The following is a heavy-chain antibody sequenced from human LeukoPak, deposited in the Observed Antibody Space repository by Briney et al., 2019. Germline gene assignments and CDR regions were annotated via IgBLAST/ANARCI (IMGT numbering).Heavy chain of an antibody. D-gene: IGHD4-17*01. CDR2: ISSSSSYI. CDR3: ARDRLTTSPGMDV. CDR1: GFTFSGYS. Sequence: KSGGSLRLSCAASGFTFSGYSMNWVRQAPGKGLEWVSSISSSSSYIYYADSVKGRFTISRDNAKNSLYLQMNSLRAEDTAVYYCARDRLTTSPGMDVWGKGTTVTVSS. J-gene: IGHJ6*04. V-gene: IGHV3-21*01.